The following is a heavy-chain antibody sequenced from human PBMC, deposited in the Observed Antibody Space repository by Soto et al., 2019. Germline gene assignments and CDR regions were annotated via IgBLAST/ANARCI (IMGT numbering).Heavy chain of an antibody. CDR3: ARGNHYDVWSGYSTKWLDP. CDR1: GGSVSSGRYD. J-gene: IGHJ5*02. D-gene: IGHD3-3*01. Sequence: SETLSLTCTVSGGSVSSGRYDWSWIRQPPGKGLEWIGYIYDSGSTNYSPSLMSRVTISVDTSKNQFSLKLRSVTAGDTAVYYCARGNHYDVWSGYSTKWLDPWGQGTPVTVSS. CDR2: IYDSGST. V-gene: IGHV4-61*01.